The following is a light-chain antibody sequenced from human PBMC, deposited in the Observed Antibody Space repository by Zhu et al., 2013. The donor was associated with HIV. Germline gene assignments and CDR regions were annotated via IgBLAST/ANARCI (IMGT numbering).Light chain of an antibody. Sequence: QSALTQPASVSGSPGQSITISCTGTSSDVGGYNYVSWYQQHPGKAPKLVFYHNGRPSGVPDRFSGSKSGTSASLAITGLQADDEADYYCHSYDDSLHTWVFGGGTKLTVL. CDR3: HSYDDSLHTWV. CDR2: HN. V-gene: IGLV2-14*01. CDR1: SSDVGGYNY. J-gene: IGLJ3*02.